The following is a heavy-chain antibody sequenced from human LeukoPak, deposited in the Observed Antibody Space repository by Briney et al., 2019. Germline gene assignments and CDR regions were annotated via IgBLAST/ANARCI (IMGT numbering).Heavy chain of an antibody. CDR2: IRYDGSNK. D-gene: IGHD3-3*01. CDR3: AKDGSFFYYYMDV. Sequence: GGSLRLSCAASGFTFSSYGMHWVRQAPGKGLEWVAFIRYDGSNKYYVDSVKGRFTISRDNSKNTLYLQMNSLRAEDTAVYYCAKDGSFFYYYMDVWGKGTTVTVSS. V-gene: IGHV3-30*02. CDR1: GFTFSSYG. J-gene: IGHJ6*03.